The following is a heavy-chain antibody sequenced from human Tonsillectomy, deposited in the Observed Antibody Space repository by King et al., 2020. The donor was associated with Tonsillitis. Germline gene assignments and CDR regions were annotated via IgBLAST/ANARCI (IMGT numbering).Heavy chain of an antibody. D-gene: IGHD3-10*01. Sequence: QLQESGAGLVKPSQTLSLICAVSGDSISSGGNSWSWIRLPPGKGLEGIGYIYHSGSTRYNPSLKSRVTISVDTSKNQFSLRLSSVTAADTTVYYCVRDYYFDSAGYYYGMDVWGQGTTVTVTS. CDR2: IYHSGST. CDR1: GDSISSGGNS. J-gene: IGHJ6*02. V-gene: IGHV4-30-2*01. CDR3: VRDYYFDSAGYYYGMDV.